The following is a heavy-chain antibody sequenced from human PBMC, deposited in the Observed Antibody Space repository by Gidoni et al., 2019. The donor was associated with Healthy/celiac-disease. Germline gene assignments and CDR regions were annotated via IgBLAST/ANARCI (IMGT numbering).Heavy chain of an antibody. CDR3: ARDHDYGDEYEYFQH. J-gene: IGHJ1*01. V-gene: IGHV3-33*01. Sequence: QVQLVESGGGVVQPGRSLRLSCAASGFTFSSYGMHWVRQAPGKGLEWVAVIWYDGSNKYYADSVKGRFTISRDNSKNTLYLQMNSLRAEDTAVYYCARDHDYGDEYEYFQHWGQGTLVTVSS. D-gene: IGHD4-17*01. CDR2: IWYDGSNK. CDR1: GFTFSSYG.